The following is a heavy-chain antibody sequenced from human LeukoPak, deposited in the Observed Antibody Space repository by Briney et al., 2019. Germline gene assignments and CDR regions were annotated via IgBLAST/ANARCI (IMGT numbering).Heavy chain of an antibody. D-gene: IGHD3-3*01. CDR2: IKSKSDGGTI. J-gene: IGHJ1*01. CDR3: STGITTTFGVF. V-gene: IGHV3-15*01. CDR1: GFTFSNAW. Sequence: GGSLRLSCAASGFTFSNAWMTWVRQAPGKGLEWVGRIKSKSDGGTIDYAAPVKGRFTISRDDSKNTLYLQMTSLKSEDTAVYYCSTGITTTFGVFWGQGSLVTVSS.